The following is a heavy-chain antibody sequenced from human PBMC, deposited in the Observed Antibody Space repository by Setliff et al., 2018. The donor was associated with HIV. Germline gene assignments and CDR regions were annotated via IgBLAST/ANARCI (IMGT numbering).Heavy chain of an antibody. CDR3: AREAVDYYASYFYY. CDR1: GGSVSSVNYY. CDR2: IHYTGST. Sequence: SETLSLPCSVSGGSVSSVNYYGSWIRQPPGKGLEWIGYIHYTGSTTYNPSLKSRVTISVDRSKNQFSLELSSVTAADTAVYSCAREAVDYYASYFYYWGQGSLVTVSS. V-gene: IGHV4-61*01. D-gene: IGHD3-22*01. J-gene: IGHJ4*02.